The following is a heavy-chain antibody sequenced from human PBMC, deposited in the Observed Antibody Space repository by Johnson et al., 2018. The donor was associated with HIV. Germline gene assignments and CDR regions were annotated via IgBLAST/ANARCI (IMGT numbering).Heavy chain of an antibody. J-gene: IGHJ3*02. CDR3: AREGEPDGFDI. D-gene: IGHD3-16*01. Sequence: VQLVESGGGVVQPGRSVRLSCAASGLSFSSYGMEWVRQAPGKGLEWVANIKEDVSEKYYVDSVRGRFTISRDNAKNSLYLQMNSLRAEDTAVYYCAREGEPDGFDIWGQGTMVTVSS. CDR2: IKEDVSEK. CDR1: GLSFSSYG. V-gene: IGHV3-7*01.